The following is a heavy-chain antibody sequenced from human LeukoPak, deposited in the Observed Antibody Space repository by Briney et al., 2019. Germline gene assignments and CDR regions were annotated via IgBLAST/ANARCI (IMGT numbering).Heavy chain of an antibody. V-gene: IGHV3-7*05. Sequence: GGSLRLSCAASGFTFSSYWMSWVRQAPGKGLEWGANIKRDGSEKYYVDSVKGRFTISRDNAKNSLYLQMNSLRAEDTAVYYCARWGHYGSGSYKFDYWGQGTLVTVSS. D-gene: IGHD3-10*01. CDR3: ARWGHYGSGSYKFDY. J-gene: IGHJ4*02. CDR2: IKRDGSEK. CDR1: GFTFSSYW.